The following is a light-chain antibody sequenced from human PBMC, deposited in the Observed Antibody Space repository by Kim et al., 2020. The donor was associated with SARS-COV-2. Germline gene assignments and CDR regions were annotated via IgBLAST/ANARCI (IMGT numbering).Light chain of an antibody. V-gene: IGLV3-21*04. J-gene: IGLJ1*01. CDR3: LVWDGTSDHYV. CDR2: YDS. Sequence: SYELTQPPSVSVAPGKTARITCGGNNIGSKSVHWYQQKPGQAPVLVIYYDSDRPSGIPERFSGSNSGNTATLTISRAEAGDEADYYCLVWDGTSDHYVFG. CDR1: NIGSKS.